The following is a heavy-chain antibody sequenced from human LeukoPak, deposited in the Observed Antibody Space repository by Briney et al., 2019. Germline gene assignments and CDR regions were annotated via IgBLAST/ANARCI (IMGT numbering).Heavy chain of an antibody. Sequence: GGSLRLSCAASGFTVSNNYMRWVRQAPGKGLEWVSLIYSGGSTYYADSVKGRFIISRDNSKNTLYLQMNSLRAEDTAVYYCAELGITMIGGVWGKGTTVTISS. CDR1: GFTVSNNY. J-gene: IGHJ6*04. D-gene: IGHD3-10*02. CDR2: IYSGGST. CDR3: AELGITMIGGV. V-gene: IGHV3-66*01.